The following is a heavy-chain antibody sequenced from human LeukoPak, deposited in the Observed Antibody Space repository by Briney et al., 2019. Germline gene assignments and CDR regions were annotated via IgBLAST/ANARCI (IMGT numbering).Heavy chain of an antibody. J-gene: IGHJ4*02. CDR1: GYTFTSYD. Sequence: GASVKVSCKASGYTFTSYDINWVRQATGQGLEWMGWMNPNSGNTGYAQKFQGRVTMTRNTSISTAYMELSSLRSEDTAVYYCARSSDLINYFDYWGQGTLVTVSS. V-gene: IGHV1-8*02. CDR3: ARSSDLINYFDY. CDR2: MNPNSGNT. D-gene: IGHD6-19*01.